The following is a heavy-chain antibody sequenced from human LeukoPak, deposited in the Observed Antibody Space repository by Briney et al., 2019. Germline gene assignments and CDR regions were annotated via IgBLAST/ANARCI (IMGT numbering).Heavy chain of an antibody. CDR1: GFTFSNYN. Sequence: GGSLRLSCAASGFTFSNYNMNWVRQAPGKGLEWVSYISSSSSTIYYADSVKGRFTISRDNAKNSLYLQMNSLRDEDTAVYYCAREMVYAKNRFDPWGQGTLVTVSS. CDR3: AREMVYAKNRFDP. J-gene: IGHJ5*02. V-gene: IGHV3-48*02. CDR2: ISSSSSTI. D-gene: IGHD2-8*01.